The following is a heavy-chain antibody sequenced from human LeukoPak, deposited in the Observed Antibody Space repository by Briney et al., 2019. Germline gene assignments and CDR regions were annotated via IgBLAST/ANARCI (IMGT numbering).Heavy chain of an antibody. CDR1: GYTFTSYG. D-gene: IGHD2-15*01. CDR3: ARDLGYCSGGSCYRYAAFDY. V-gene: IGHV1-18*01. Sequence: ASVKVSCKASGYTFTSYGISWVRQAPGQGLEWMGWISAYNGNTNYAQKLQGRVTMTTDTSTSTAYMELRSLRSDDTAVYYRARDLGYCSGGSCYRYAAFDYWGQGTLVTVSS. CDR2: ISAYNGNT. J-gene: IGHJ4*02.